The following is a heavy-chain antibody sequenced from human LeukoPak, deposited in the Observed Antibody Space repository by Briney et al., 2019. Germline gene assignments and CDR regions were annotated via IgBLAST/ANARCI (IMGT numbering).Heavy chain of an antibody. CDR2: INHSGST. D-gene: IGHD3-3*01. CDR1: GGSFSGYY. V-gene: IGHV4-34*01. J-gene: IGHJ4*02. CDR3: ARGVYDFWSGSRSRFDY. Sequence: PSETLSLTCAVYGGSFSGYYWSWIRQPPGKGLEWIGEINHSGSTNYNPSLKSRVTISVDTSKNQFSPKLSSVTAADTAVYYCARGVYDFWSGSRSRFDYWGQGTLVTVSS.